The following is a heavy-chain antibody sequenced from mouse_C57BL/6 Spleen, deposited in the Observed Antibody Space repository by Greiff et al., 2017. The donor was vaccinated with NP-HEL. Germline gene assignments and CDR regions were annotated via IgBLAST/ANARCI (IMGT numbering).Heavy chain of an antibody. CDR2: ITPSSGYT. D-gene: IGHD2-4*01. J-gene: IGHJ3*01. CDR1: GYTFTSYT. Sequence: VQLQQSGAELARPGASVKMSCKASGYTFTSYTMHWVKQRPGQGLEWIGSITPSSGYTKYNQKFKDKATLTADKSSSTAYMQLRSLTSEDSAVYYCARSDDYDVWFAYWGQGTLVTVSA. V-gene: IGHV1-4*01. CDR3: ARSDDYDVWFAY.